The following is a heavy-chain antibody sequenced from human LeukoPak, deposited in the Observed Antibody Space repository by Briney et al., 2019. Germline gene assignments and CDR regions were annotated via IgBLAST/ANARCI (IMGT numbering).Heavy chain of an antibody. J-gene: IGHJ5*02. D-gene: IGHD2-2*01. Sequence: SETLSLTCTVSGGSISSSSYYWGWIRQPPGKGLEWIGSIYYSGSTYYNPSLKSRVTISVDTSKNQFSLELSSVTAADTAVYYCARQDIVVVPAAYNWFDPWGQGTLVTVSS. V-gene: IGHV4-39*01. CDR3: ARQDIVVVPAAYNWFDP. CDR2: IYYSGST. CDR1: GGSISSSSYY.